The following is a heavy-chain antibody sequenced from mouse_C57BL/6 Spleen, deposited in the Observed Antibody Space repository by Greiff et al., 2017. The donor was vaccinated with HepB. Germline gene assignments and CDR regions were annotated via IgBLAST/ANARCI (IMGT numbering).Heavy chain of an antibody. J-gene: IGHJ2*01. CDR2: IDPSDSYT. Sequence: QVQLQQPGAELVMPGASVKLSCKASGYTFTSYWMHWVKQRPGQGLEWIGEIDPSDSYTNYNQKFKGKSTLTVDKSSSTAYMQLSSLTSEDSAVYYYARLRGYSYGSDYWGQGTTLTVSS. CDR3: ARLRGYSYGSDY. CDR1: GYTFTSYW. D-gene: IGHD1-1*01. V-gene: IGHV1-69*01.